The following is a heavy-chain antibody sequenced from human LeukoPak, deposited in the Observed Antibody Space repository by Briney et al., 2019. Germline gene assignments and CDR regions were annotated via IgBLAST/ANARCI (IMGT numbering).Heavy chain of an antibody. Sequence: SETLSLTCTVSGGSISSSSYYWGWIRQPPGKGLEWIGSIYYSGSTYYNPSLKSRVTISVDTSKNQFSLKLSSVTAADTAVYYCARQSEGRSVLRFLEWFNHNFDYWGQGTLVTVSS. D-gene: IGHD3-3*01. CDR3: ARQSEGRSVLRFLEWFNHNFDY. CDR2: IYYSGST. V-gene: IGHV4-39*01. CDR1: GGSISSSSYY. J-gene: IGHJ4*02.